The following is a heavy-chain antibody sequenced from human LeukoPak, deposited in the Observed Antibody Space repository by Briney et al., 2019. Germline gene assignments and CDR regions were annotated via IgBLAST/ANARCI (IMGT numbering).Heavy chain of an antibody. Sequence: GGALRLSGAASGFTVRSDYMSSVRQAPGKGLEWVPLIYSGGRTYYAESVKGRFTTCRDNSKNTMYLKMNTLRADDTAVYYCARVPYSRRSEYYGMDVWGQGTTVTVSS. D-gene: IGHD1-26*01. CDR2: IYSGGRT. CDR3: ARVPYSRRSEYYGMDV. V-gene: IGHV3-66*01. J-gene: IGHJ6*02. CDR1: GFTVRSDY.